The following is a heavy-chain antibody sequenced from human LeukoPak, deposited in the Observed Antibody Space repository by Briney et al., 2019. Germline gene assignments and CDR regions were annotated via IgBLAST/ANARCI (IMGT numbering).Heavy chain of an antibody. V-gene: IGHV3-11*04. D-gene: IGHD6-13*01. CDR2: ISSSGSTI. J-gene: IGHJ4*02. Sequence: GRSLRLSCAASGFTFSDYYMSWIRQAPGKGLEWVSYISSSGSTIYYADSVKGRFTISRDNAKNSVFLQMNGLRVEDTAMYYCARWRGQQSEFDLWGQGTLVTVSS. CDR1: GFTFSDYY. CDR3: ARWRGQQSEFDL.